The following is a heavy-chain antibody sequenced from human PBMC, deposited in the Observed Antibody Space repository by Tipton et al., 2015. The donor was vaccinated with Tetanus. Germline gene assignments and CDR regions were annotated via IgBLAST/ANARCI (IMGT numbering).Heavy chain of an antibody. J-gene: IGHJ4*02. Sequence: TLSLTCTVSGGSISGYFWTWIRQPPGKGLEWIGHIYTSGSTNYNPSLKSRVTISVDTSKNQFSLKLSSVTAADTAVYYCARGPMVRGVTRFDYWGQGTLVTVSS. V-gene: IGHV4-4*08. CDR3: ARGPMVRGVTRFDY. D-gene: IGHD3-10*01. CDR1: GGSISGYF. CDR2: IYTSGST.